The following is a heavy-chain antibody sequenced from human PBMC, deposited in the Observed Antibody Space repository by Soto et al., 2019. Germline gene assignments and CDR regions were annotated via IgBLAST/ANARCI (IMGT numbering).Heavy chain of an antibody. J-gene: IGHJ4*02. Sequence: QVHLVQSGAEVKKPGSSVKVSCRASGGTFSNYAINWVRQARGQGLEWMGGIIPIFPTANYALKFQPRVTITADESTSTTYMALSSLRSEDTAIYYCARSHSSSQWVFDYWGQGTLVTVSS. CDR3: ARSHSSSQWVFDY. D-gene: IGHD6-6*01. CDR1: GGTFSNYA. CDR2: IIPIFPTA. V-gene: IGHV1-69*01.